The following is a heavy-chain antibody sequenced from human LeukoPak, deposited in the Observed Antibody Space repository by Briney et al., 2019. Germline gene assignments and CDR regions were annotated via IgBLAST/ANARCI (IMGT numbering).Heavy chain of an antibody. CDR1: GFTFSSYA. Sequence: GGSLRLSCAASGFTFSSYAISWVRQAPGQGLEWMGRIIPILGIANYAQKFQGRVTITADKSTSTAYMELSSLRSEDTAVYYCARSSRIAAAGKEYFDYWGQGTLVTVSS. CDR3: ARSSRIAAAGKEYFDY. J-gene: IGHJ4*02. V-gene: IGHV1-69*04. D-gene: IGHD6-13*01. CDR2: IIPILGIA.